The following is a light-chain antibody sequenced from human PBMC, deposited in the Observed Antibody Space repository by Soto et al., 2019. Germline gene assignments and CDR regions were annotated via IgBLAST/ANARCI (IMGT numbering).Light chain of an antibody. J-gene: IGKJ4*01. CDR3: QQTKSYPRA. V-gene: IGKV1-12*01. CDR1: QDISNW. Sequence: DIQMTPSPSSVSASVGDRVTITCRASQDISNWLAWYQQRPGKAPNLLIYAASSLQTGVPSRFSGGGFGTDFTLTISSLQPEDFATYYCQQTKSYPRAFGGGTKVEIK. CDR2: AAS.